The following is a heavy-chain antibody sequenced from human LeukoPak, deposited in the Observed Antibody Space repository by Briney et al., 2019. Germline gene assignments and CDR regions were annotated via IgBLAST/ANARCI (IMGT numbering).Heavy chain of an antibody. CDR3: ARTRRITMVRGVTRNWFDP. CDR2: ISAYNGNT. Sequence: GASVKVSCKASGYAFTSYGISWVRQAPGQGLEWMGWISAYNGNTNYAPKLQGRVTMTTDTSTSTAYMELRSLRSDDTAVYYCARTRRITMVRGVTRNWFDPWGQGTLVTVSS. J-gene: IGHJ5*02. D-gene: IGHD3-10*01. CDR1: GYAFTSYG. V-gene: IGHV1-18*01.